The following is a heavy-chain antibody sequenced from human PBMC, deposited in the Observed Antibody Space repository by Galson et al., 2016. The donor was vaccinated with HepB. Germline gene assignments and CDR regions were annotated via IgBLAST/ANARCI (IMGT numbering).Heavy chain of an antibody. Sequence: SETLSLTCSVSGGSVYSSSYYWGWIRQPPGKGLEWIGSISYSGKTYYNPSLKSRVTIPVDTSKDKFSLNLNSVTAADTAVYYCARPNECERRSCYSREHFDMWGQGTMVTVS. CDR3: ARPNECERRSCYSREHFDM. D-gene: IGHD2-2*01. V-gene: IGHV4-39*01. CDR1: GGSVYSSSYY. J-gene: IGHJ3*02. CDR2: ISYSGKT.